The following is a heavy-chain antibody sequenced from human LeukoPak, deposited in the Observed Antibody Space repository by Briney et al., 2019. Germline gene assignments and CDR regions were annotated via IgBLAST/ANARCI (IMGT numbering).Heavy chain of an antibody. J-gene: IGHJ5*02. D-gene: IGHD4-17*01. V-gene: IGHV7-4-1*02. CDR1: GYTFTGYY. Sequence: ASVKVSCKASGYTFTGYYMHWVRQAPGQGLEWMGWINTNTGNPTYAQGFTGRFVFSLDTSVSTAYLQISSLKAEDTAVYYCATDHGGGYDYGDFLNWFDPWGQGTLVTVSS. CDR3: ATDHGGGYDYGDFLNWFDP. CDR2: INTNTGNP.